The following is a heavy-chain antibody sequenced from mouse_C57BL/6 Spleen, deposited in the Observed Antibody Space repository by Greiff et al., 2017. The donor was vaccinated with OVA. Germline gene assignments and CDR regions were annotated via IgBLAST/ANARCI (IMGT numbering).Heavy chain of an antibody. Sequence: QVQLQQPGAELVKPGASVKLSCKASGYTFTSYWMHWVKQRPGQGLEWIGMIHPNSGSTNYNEKFKSKATLTVDKSSSTAYMQLSSLTSEDSAVYYCVTTVVATVDYWGQGTSVTVSS. J-gene: IGHJ4*01. CDR3: VTTVVATVDY. D-gene: IGHD1-1*01. V-gene: IGHV1-64*01. CDR2: IHPNSGST. CDR1: GYTFTSYW.